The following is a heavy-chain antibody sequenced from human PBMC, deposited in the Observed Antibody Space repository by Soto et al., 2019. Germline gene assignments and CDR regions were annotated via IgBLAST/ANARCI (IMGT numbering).Heavy chain of an antibody. D-gene: IGHD6-6*01. J-gene: IGHJ6*02. CDR1: GGTFSSYT. V-gene: IGHV1-69*04. Sequence: PSVKVSCKASGGTFSSYTISWVRQAPGQGLEWMGRIIPILGIANYAQKIQGRVTMTADKSTSTAYMELRSLRSDDTAVYYCARDRLDYYYGMDVWGQGTTVTVSS. CDR3: ARDRLDYYYGMDV. CDR2: IIPILGIA.